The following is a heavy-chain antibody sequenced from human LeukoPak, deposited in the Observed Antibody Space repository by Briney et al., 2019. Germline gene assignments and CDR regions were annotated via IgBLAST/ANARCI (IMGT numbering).Heavy chain of an antibody. Sequence: SVKVSCKASGGTLSSYTITWVRQAPGQGLEWMGGIIPIFGTADYAQKFQVRVTITADESTSTAYLELSSLRSEDTAVYYCAIPGVSDYWGQGTLVTVSS. CDR3: AIPGVSDY. CDR1: GGTLSSYT. CDR2: IIPIFGTA. J-gene: IGHJ4*02. V-gene: IGHV1-69*13.